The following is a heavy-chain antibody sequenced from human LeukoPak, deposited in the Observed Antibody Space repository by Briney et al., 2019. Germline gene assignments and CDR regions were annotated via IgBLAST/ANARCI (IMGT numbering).Heavy chain of an antibody. D-gene: IGHD3-10*01. CDR3: AKDLGESVYYYYYMDV. CDR2: ISGSGGST. Sequence: GGSLRLSCAASGFTFNNYAMSWVRQAPGKGLEWVSAISGSGGSTYYADSVKGRFTISRDNSKNTLYLQMNSLRAEDTAVYYCAKDLGESVYYYYYMDVWGKGTTVTVSS. V-gene: IGHV3-23*01. CDR1: GFTFNNYA. J-gene: IGHJ6*03.